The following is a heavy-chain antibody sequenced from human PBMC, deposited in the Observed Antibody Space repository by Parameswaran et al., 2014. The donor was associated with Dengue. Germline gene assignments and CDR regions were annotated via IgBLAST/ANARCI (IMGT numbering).Heavy chain of an antibody. CDR2: MNPNRGNA. CDR3: ARGLKKWLVLGGGSYYYYGMDV. D-gene: IGHD6-19*01. Sequence: WVRQAPGQGLEWVGWMNPNRGNADYAQKFQGRVTMTRNTSISTAYMELSSLNFEDTAVYYCARGLKKWLVLGGGSYYYYGMDVWGEGTTVTVSS. V-gene: IGHV1-8*01. J-gene: IGHJ6*04.